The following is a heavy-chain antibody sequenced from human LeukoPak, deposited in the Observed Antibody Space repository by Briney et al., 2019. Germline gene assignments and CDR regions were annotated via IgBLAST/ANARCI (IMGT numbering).Heavy chain of an antibody. J-gene: IGHJ4*02. V-gene: IGHV3-21*01. D-gene: IGHD3-22*01. Sequence: GGSLRLSCAASGFTFSSYSMNWVRQAPGKGLEWVSSISSSSSYIYYADSVRGRFTISRDNAKNSLYLQMNSLRAEDTAVYYCARGRSGYYLDYWGQGTLVTVSS. CDR3: ARGRSGYYLDY. CDR2: ISSSSSYI. CDR1: GFTFSSYS.